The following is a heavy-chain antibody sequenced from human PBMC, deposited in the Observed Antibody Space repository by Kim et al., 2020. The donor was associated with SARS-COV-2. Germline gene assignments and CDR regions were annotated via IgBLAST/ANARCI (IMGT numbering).Heavy chain of an antibody. V-gene: IGHV4-34*01. Sequence: SETLSLTCAVYGGTFSGYYWSWIRQPPGKGLEWIGEINHSGSTNYNPSLKSRVTISVDTSKNQFSLKLSSVTAADTAVYYCARRRKRITMIVVVHSDAFDIWGQGTMVTVSS. J-gene: IGHJ3*02. D-gene: IGHD3-22*01. CDR3: ARRRKRITMIVVVHSDAFDI. CDR1: GGTFSGYY. CDR2: INHSGST.